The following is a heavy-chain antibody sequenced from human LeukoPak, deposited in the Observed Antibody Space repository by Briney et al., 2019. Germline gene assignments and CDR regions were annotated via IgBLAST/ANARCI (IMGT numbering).Heavy chain of an antibody. CDR2: IYPYRGDT. V-gene: IGHV1-2*02. CDR1: GYTFTGYY. CDR3: ARDRNSGSSLDI. Sequence: GGSLTVSCKASGYTFTGYYIHWVRQAPGQGLEWMGWIYPYRGDTNYAQNFQGRVTMTRDTSISTAYMELSSLKSDDTAVYYCARDRNSGSSLDIWGQGTMLAVSS. D-gene: IGHD6-6*01. J-gene: IGHJ3*02.